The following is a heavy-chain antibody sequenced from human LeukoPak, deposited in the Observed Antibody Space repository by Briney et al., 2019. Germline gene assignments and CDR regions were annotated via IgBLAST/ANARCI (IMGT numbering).Heavy chain of an antibody. CDR1: GYSFTTYW. J-gene: IGHJ6*02. CDR2: IYPGDSDT. Sequence: KVSCKGSGYSFTTYWIGWVRQMPGKGLEWMGIIYPGDSDTKYSPSFQGQVTISADKSISTAYLRWRSLKASDTAMFYCARAPSAYYGMDVWGQGTTVTVSS. V-gene: IGHV5-51*01. CDR3: ARAPSAYYGMDV.